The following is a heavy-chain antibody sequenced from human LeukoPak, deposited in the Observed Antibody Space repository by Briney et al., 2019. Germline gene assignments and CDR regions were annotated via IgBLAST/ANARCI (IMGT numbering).Heavy chain of an antibody. CDR2: ISGSGGST. V-gene: IGHV3-23*01. CDR3: AKGYSSSLYYYYYMDV. J-gene: IGHJ6*03. CDR1: GFTFSSYA. Sequence: PGGSLRLSCAASGFTFSSYAMSWVRQAPGKGLEWVSAISGSGGSTYYADSVKGRFPISRDNSKNTLYLQMNSLRAEDTAVYYCAKGYSSSLYYYYYMDVWGKGTTVTVSS. D-gene: IGHD6-6*01.